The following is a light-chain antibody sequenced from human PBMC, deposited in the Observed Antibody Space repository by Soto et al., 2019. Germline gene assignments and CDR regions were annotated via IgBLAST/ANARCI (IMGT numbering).Light chain of an antibody. J-gene: IGLJ1*01. Sequence: QSVLNQPDSVSGSPGQSITISCTGTSSDVGSYNLVSWYQHYPGKAPKLLIFEASKRPSGISNRFSGSKSDNTASLAISGLQAEDEADYYCCSCAGFRPYVFGTGTKVTVL. V-gene: IGLV2-23*01. CDR1: SSDVGSYNL. CDR2: EAS. CDR3: CSCAGFRPYV.